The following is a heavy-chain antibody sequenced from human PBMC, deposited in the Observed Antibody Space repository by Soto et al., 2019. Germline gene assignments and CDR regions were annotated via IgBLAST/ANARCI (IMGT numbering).Heavy chain of an antibody. Sequence: QVQLVQSGAEVKKPGSSVKVSCKASGGTISSYGISWVRQAPGQGLEWMGGIIPIFGTANYAQKFQGRVTITADESTSTAYMELSSLRSEDTAVYYCAHEPAAAEKIDAFDIWGQGTMVTVSS. D-gene: IGHD6-13*01. CDR1: GGTISSYG. CDR3: AHEPAAAEKIDAFDI. V-gene: IGHV1-69*01. CDR2: IIPIFGTA. J-gene: IGHJ3*02.